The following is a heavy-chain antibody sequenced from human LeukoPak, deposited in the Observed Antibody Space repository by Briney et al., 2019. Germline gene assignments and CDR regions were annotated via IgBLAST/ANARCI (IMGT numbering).Heavy chain of an antibody. J-gene: IGHJ6*03. CDR1: GFTFDDYA. CDR2: ISWNSGSI. CDR3: AKSNGYSYGYYYMDV. Sequence: GGSLRLSCAASGFTFDDYAMHWVRQAPGKGLEWVSGISWNSGSIGYADSVKGRFTISRDNAKNSLYLQMNSLRAEDMALYYCAKSNGYSYGYYYMDVWGEGTTVTVSS. V-gene: IGHV3-9*03. D-gene: IGHD5-18*01.